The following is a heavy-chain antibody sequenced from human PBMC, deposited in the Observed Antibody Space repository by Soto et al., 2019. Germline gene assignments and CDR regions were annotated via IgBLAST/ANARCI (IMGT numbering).Heavy chain of an antibody. CDR2: MNPNSGNT. J-gene: IGHJ3*02. CDR1: GYTFTNYD. D-gene: IGHD1-26*01. Sequence: ASVKVSCKASGYTFTNYDINWVRQATGQGLEWMGWMNPNSGNTGYAQKFQGRITMTRNTSVSTAYMELSSLRSEDTAVYYCARGNSGSYSDVVNSVAFDIWGQ. CDR3: ARGNSGSYSDVVNSVAFDI. V-gene: IGHV1-8*01.